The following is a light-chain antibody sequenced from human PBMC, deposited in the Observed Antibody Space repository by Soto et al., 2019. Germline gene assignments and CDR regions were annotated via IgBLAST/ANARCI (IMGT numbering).Light chain of an antibody. CDR3: QQYGSAPLT. V-gene: IGKV3-20*01. CDR1: QDVYINS. Sequence: EIVLTQSPGTLSLSPGERATLSCRASQDVYINSLAWYQQKPGQPPRLLIYGAATRASAVPDRFSGSGSGADFALTITRLEPEDFAVYFCQQYGSAPLTFGPGNRVDLK. CDR2: GAA. J-gene: IGKJ3*01.